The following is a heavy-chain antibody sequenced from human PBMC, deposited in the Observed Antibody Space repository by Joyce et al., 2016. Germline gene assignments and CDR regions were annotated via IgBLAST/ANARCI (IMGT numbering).Heavy chain of an antibody. CDR3: ARFPVAGPDSRFDP. CDR1: GFTVTNTY. Sequence: EVQLVESGGGLIQPGGSLRLSCAASGFTVTNTYMTWVRQAPGKGLEWVSIIYSGGSTYYADSVKGRFTISRDNSKNSLYLQMNSLRPEDTAIYYCARFPVAGPDSRFDPWGQGTLVTVSS. V-gene: IGHV3-53*01. CDR2: IYSGGST. J-gene: IGHJ5*02. D-gene: IGHD6-19*01.